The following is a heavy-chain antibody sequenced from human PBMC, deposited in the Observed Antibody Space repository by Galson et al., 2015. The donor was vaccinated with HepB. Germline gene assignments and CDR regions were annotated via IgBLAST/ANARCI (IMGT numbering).Heavy chain of an antibody. Sequence: PALVKPTQTLTLTCTFSGFLLSTSGMCVGWIRQPPGKSLEWLARIDWDDDKYYRPSLMTRLTISKDTAKNQVALTMTNVDPVDTATYYCARIRLTGDLDFWGQGTLVTVSS. CDR1: GFLLSTSGMC. D-gene: IGHD7-27*01. J-gene: IGHJ4*02. V-gene: IGHV2-70*11. CDR3: ARIRLTGDLDF. CDR2: IDWDDDK.